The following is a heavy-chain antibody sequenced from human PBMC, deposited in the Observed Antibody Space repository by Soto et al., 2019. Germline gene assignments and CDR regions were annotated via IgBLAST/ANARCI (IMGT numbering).Heavy chain of an antibody. CDR2: IYWDDDE. CDR3: AHHSLAWVDP. Sequence: QITLKESGPTLVKPTQTLTLTCTFSGFSLSSSGVGVGWIRQPPGGALEWLALIYWDDDERYNPSLKNRLTITKDTSKNQVVLRMTNMDPVDTGTYYCAHHSLAWVDPWGQGTLVTVSS. D-gene: IGHD3-16*01. CDR1: GFSLSSSGVG. V-gene: IGHV2-5*02. J-gene: IGHJ5*02.